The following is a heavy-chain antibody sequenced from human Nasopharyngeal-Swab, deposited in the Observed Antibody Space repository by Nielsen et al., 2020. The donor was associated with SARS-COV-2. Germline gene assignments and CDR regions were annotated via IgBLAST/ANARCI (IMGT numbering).Heavy chain of an antibody. Sequence: GESLKISCAASGFTFSSYAMHWVRQAPDKGLEWVAVISYDGSNKYYADSVKGRFTISRDNSKNTLYLQMNSLRAEDTAVYYCARDGSMVRGVMMSDWFDPWGQGTLVTVSS. CDR3: ARDGSMVRGVMMSDWFDP. CDR1: GFTFSSYA. CDR2: ISYDGSNK. D-gene: IGHD3-10*01. V-gene: IGHV3-30-3*01. J-gene: IGHJ5*02.